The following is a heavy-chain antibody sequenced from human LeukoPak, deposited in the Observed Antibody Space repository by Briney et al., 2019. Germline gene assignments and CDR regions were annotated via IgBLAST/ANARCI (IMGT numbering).Heavy chain of an antibody. CDR1: GYSFTSYW. D-gene: IGHD4-17*01. CDR2: IYPGDSDT. V-gene: IGHV5-51*01. Sequence: GESLKISCKGSGYSFTSYWIGWVRQMPGKGLKWMGIIYPGDSDTRYSPSFQGQVTISADKSISTAYLQWSSLKASDTAMYYCARHRGSSDYGDYSDYWGQGTLVTVSS. J-gene: IGHJ4*02. CDR3: ARHRGSSDYGDYSDY.